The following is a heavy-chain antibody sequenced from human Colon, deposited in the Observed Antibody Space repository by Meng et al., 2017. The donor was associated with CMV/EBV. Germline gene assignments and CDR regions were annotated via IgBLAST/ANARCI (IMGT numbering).Heavy chain of an antibody. CDR2: VNHSGST. V-gene: IGHV4-34*01. J-gene: IGHJ6*02. CDR3: ARGNSGSPLPYYYYFGMDV. Sequence: SETLSLTCADYGGSFSSYYWTWIRQPPGKGLERIGEVNHSGSTNYNPSLKSRVTISVDTSKNQFSLKLNSVTAADTAVYYCARGNSGSPLPYYYYFGMDVWGQGTTVTVSS. D-gene: IGHD6-6*01. CDR1: GGSFSSYY.